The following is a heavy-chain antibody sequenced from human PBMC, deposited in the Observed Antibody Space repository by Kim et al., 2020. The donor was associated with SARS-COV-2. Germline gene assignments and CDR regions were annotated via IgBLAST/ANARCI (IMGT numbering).Heavy chain of an antibody. CDR3: VSGIPRFDP. D-gene: IGHD2-21*01. J-gene: IGHJ5*02. CDR2: VYDSVTA. CDR1: GDSLSGSH. Sequence: SETLSLTCSVSGDSLSGSHWTWIRHSPAKGLEWIGSVYDSVTAYYDPSLKSRVTISTDMSKNQFSVDRISVTAEDTARHDCVSGIPRFDPLGQGILVIFS. V-gene: IGHV4-59*01.